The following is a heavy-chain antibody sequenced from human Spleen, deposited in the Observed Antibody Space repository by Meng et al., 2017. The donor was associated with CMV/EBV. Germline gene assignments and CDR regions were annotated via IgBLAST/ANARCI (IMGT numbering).Heavy chain of an antibody. D-gene: IGHD4-11*01. CDR2: INPNSGGT. Sequence: ASVKVSCKASGYTFTGYYMHWVRQAPGQGLEWMGWINPNSGGTNYAQKFQGRVTMTRDTSISTAYMELRRLRSDDTAVYYCARGVVDYSNHRWFDPWGQGTLVTVSS. J-gene: IGHJ5*02. CDR3: ARGVVDYSNHRWFDP. V-gene: IGHV1-2*02. CDR1: GYTFTGYY.